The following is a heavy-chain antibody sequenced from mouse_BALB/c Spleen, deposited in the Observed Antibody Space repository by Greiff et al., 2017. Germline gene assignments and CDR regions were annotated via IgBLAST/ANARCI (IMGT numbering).Heavy chain of an antibody. CDR2: IYPGDGST. Sequence: QVQLKQSGPELVKPGASVKMSCKASGYTFTSYYIHWVKQRPGQGLEWIGWIYPGDGSTKYNEKFKGKTTLTADKSSSTAYMLLSSLTSEDSAIYFCARGWDFDYWGQGTTLTVSS. V-gene: IGHV1S56*01. CDR3: ARGWDFDY. J-gene: IGHJ2*01. D-gene: IGHD1-1*02. CDR1: GYTFTSYY.